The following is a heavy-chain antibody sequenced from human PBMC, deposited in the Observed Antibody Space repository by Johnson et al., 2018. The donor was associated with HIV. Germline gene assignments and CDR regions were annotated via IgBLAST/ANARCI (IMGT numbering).Heavy chain of an antibody. J-gene: IGHJ3*02. Sequence: VQLVESGGVVVQPGGSLRLSCAASGFTFDDYTMHWVRQAPGKGLEWVSLISWDGGSTIYYAHSVKGRFTISRDNTKKSLYLQMNSLRAEDTAVYYCARASLYAGGAFDIWGQGTMVTVSS. CDR1: GFTFDDYT. D-gene: IGHD3-16*02. V-gene: IGHV3-43*01. CDR3: ARASLYAGGAFDI. CDR2: ISWDGGSTI.